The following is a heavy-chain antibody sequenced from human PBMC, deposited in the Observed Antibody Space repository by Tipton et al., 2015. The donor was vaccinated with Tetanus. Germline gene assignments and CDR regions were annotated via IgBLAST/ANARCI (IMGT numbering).Heavy chain of an antibody. CDR1: GYNFNLYW. J-gene: IGHJ4*02. Sequence: VQLVQSGADVKKPGESLKISCQGSGYNFNLYWIAWVRQMPGKGLEYMGIIYPGDSDTRYSPSFQGQVTISADKSTSTAYLQWDSLKASDTAIYYCARHPDFWSGYYFDLWGQGTLVNVSS. V-gene: IGHV5-51*01. CDR3: ARHPDFWSGYYFDL. CDR2: IYPGDSDT. D-gene: IGHD3-3*01.